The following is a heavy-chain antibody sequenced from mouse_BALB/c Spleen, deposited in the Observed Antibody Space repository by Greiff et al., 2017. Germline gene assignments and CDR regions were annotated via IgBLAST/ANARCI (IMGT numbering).Heavy chain of an antibody. D-gene: IGHD2-3*01. CDR3: TDGYYWDYAMDY. J-gene: IGHJ4*01. CDR1: GYTFTSYW. V-gene: IGHV1-5*01. CDR2: IYPENSDT. Sequence: VQLQQSGTVLARPGASVKMSCKASGYTFTSYWMHWVKQRPGQGLEWIGAIYPENSDTSYNQKFKGKAKLTAVTSTSTAYMELSSLTNEDSAVYYCTDGYYWDYAMDYWGQGTSVTVSS.